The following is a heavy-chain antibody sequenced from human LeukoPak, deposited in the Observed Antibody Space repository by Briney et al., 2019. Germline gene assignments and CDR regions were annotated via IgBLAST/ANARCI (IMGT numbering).Heavy chain of an antibody. V-gene: IGHV1-69*13. CDR1: GGTFSTYG. CDR3: ASSITMVRGVNYYFDY. J-gene: IGHJ4*02. Sequence: GASVKVSCKASGGTFSTYGINWVRQAPGQGLEWMGGIIPIFGTANYAQKFQGRVTITAAESTSTVYMELSSLRSEDTAVYYCASSITMVRGVNYYFDYWGQGTLVTVSS. D-gene: IGHD3-10*01. CDR2: IIPIFGTA.